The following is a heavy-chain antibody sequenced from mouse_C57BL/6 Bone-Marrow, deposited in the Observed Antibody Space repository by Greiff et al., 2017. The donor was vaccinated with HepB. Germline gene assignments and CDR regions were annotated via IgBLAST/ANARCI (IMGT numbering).Heavy chain of an antibody. Sequence: VQLQQPGAELVKPGASVKMSCKASGYTFTSYWITWVKQRPGQGLEWIGDIYPGSGCTNYNEKFKSKATLTVDTSSSTAYMQLSSLTSEDSAVYYCARNYYNYYYAMDYWGQGTAVTVSS. CDR3: ARNYYNYYYAMDY. V-gene: IGHV1-55*01. CDR2: IYPGSGCT. J-gene: IGHJ4*01. CDR1: GYTFTSYW. D-gene: IGHD2-12*01.